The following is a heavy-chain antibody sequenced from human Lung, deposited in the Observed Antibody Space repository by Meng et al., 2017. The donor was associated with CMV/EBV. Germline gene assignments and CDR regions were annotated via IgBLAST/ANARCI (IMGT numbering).Heavy chain of an antibody. CDR3: ARDVVVPAALTVRIDY. D-gene: IGHD2-2*01. Sequence: AQLWQSGGEVKKPGASVKVSCKASGYTFTSYAIHWVRQAPGQRLEWMGWINGGNGKTKYSQKFQGRVTITRDTSASTAYMELSSLRSEDTAVYYCARDVVVPAALTVRIDYWGQGTLVTVSS. V-gene: IGHV1-3*01. CDR2: INGGNGKT. CDR1: GYTFTSYA. J-gene: IGHJ4*02.